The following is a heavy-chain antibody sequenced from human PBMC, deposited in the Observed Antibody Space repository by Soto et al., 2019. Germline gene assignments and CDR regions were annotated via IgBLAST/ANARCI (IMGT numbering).Heavy chain of an antibody. Sequence: QVPLVQSGAEVKKPGASVKVSCKASGYTFTSYDINWVRQATGQGLEWMGWMNPNSGNTGYAQKFQGRVTMTRNTSISTAYMELSSLRSEDTAVYYCARDSSSWYVPDYWGQGTLVTVSS. CDR2: MNPNSGNT. V-gene: IGHV1-8*01. CDR3: ARDSSSWYVPDY. J-gene: IGHJ4*02. CDR1: GYTFTSYD. D-gene: IGHD6-13*01.